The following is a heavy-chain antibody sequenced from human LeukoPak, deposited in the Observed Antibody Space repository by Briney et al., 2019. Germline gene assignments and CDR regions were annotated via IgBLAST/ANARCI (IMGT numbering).Heavy chain of an antibody. V-gene: IGHV3-23*01. D-gene: IGHD2-2*01. CDR3: AKDLGYCSSTSCYSYAY. J-gene: IGHJ4*02. Sequence: PGGSLRLSCAASGFTFSSYAMSWVRQAPGKGLEWVSAISGSGGSTYYADSVKGRFTISRDNSKNTLYLQMNSLRAEDTAVYYCAKDLGYCSSTSCYSYAYWGQGTLVTVSS. CDR1: GFTFSSYA. CDR2: ISGSGGST.